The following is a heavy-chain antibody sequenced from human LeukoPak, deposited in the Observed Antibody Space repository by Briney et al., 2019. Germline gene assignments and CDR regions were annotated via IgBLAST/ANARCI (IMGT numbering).Heavy chain of an antibody. CDR2: IKQDGSEK. Sequence: GGSLRLSCAASGFTFSSYWMSWVRQAPGKGLEWVANIKQDGSEKYYVDSVKGRFTISRDNAKNSLYLQMNSLRAEDTAVYYCARDLNVIGIAVAMDVWGKGTTVTVSS. V-gene: IGHV3-7*01. CDR3: ARDLNVIGIAVAMDV. J-gene: IGHJ6*04. D-gene: IGHD6-19*01. CDR1: GFTFSSYW.